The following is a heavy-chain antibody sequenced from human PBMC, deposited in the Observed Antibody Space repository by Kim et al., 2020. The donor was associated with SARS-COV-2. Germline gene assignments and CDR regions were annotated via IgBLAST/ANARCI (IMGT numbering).Heavy chain of an antibody. CDR3: ARRTTVGATRWFDP. J-gene: IGHJ5*02. Sequence: GGSLRLSCAASGFTYSSFAMSWVRQAPGKGLEWVSVISYSGGITFYADSVKGRFTISRDNSKTTPSLQMNSLRAECTDVYYCARRTTVGATRWFDPWGQGTLVTVTS. CDR1: GFTYSSFA. V-gene: IGHV3-23*01. CDR2: ISYSGGIT. D-gene: IGHD1-26*01.